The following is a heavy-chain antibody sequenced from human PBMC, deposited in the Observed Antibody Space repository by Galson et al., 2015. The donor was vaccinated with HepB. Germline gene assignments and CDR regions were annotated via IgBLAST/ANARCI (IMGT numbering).Heavy chain of an antibody. Sequence: SLRLSCAASGFTFSSYSMNWVRQAPGKGLEWVSYISSSSSTIYYADSVKGRFTISRDNAKNSLYLQMNSLRDEDTAVYYCARVLGDYVYFDYFDYWGQGTLVTVSS. V-gene: IGHV3-48*02. D-gene: IGHD4-17*01. J-gene: IGHJ4*02. CDR2: ISSSSSTI. CDR1: GFTFSSYS. CDR3: ARVLGDYVYFDYFDY.